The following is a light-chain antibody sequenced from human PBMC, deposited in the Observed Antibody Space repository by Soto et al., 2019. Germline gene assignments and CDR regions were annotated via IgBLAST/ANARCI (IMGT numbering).Light chain of an antibody. V-gene: IGKV1-33*01. CDR3: QQYDNLPL. CDR2: DAS. J-gene: IGKJ4*01. Sequence: DIQMTQSPSSLSASVGDRVTITCQASQDISNYLNWYQQKPGKAPKLLIYDASNLETGVPSRFNASGSGTDFSFTISSLQPEDIATYYCQQYDNLPLFGGGTKVEIK. CDR1: QDISNY.